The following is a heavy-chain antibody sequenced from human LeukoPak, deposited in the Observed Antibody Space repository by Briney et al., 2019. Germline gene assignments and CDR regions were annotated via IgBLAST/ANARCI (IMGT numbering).Heavy chain of an antibody. CDR1: GGSISSGGFY. D-gene: IGHD3-22*01. CDR3: ARGYDSSGYVDY. Sequence: PSETLSLTCTVSGGSISSGGFYWSWIRQHPGKGLEWIGYIYYSGSTYYNPSLKSRVTISVDTSKNQFSLKLSSVTAADTAAYYCARGYDSSGYVDYWGQGTLVTVSS. V-gene: IGHV4-31*03. CDR2: IYYSGST. J-gene: IGHJ4*02.